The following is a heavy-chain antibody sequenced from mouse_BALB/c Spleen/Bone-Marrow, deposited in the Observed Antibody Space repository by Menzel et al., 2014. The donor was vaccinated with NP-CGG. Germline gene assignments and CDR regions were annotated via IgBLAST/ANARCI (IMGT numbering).Heavy chain of an antibody. CDR2: IFPGNGST. Sequence: VKLMESGAELVKPGASVKLSCKASGYTFTNYDINWVRQRPEQGLEWIGWIFPGNGSTNYNEKFKGKATLTTDKSSSTAYMQLSRLTSEGSAVYFCARSNSISTATDYWGQGTTLTVSS. J-gene: IGHJ2*01. CDR1: GYTFTNYD. V-gene: IGHV1-77*01. D-gene: IGHD1-2*01. CDR3: ARSNSISTATDY.